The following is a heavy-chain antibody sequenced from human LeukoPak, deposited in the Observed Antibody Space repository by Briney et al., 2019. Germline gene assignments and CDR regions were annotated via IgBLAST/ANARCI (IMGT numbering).Heavy chain of an antibody. CDR2: IYPGDSDT. Sequence: KLGESLKISCKGSGYSFTTYWIAWVRQMPGKGLEWMGIIYPGDSDTRYSPSFQGQVTISADKSISTAYLQWSSLKASDTAMYYCARSSYDSSGSWGRLDYWGQGTLVTVSS. D-gene: IGHD3-22*01. CDR1: GYSFTTYW. J-gene: IGHJ4*02. V-gene: IGHV5-51*01. CDR3: ARSSYDSSGSWGRLDY.